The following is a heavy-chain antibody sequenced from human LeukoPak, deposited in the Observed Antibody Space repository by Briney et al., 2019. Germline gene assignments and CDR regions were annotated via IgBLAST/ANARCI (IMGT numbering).Heavy chain of an antibody. D-gene: IGHD2-15*01. J-gene: IGHJ3*02. V-gene: IGHV4-59*01. Sequence: PSETLSLTCTVSGDSFSYFYWSWIRQPPGKGLEWIGYIYNSGSTNYNPSLKSRVTISVDTSKNQFSLKLSSVTAADTAVYYCASLGYCSGGSCYSGAFDIWGQGTMVTVSS. CDR3: ASLGYCSGGSCYSGAFDI. CDR1: GDSFSYFY. CDR2: IYNSGST.